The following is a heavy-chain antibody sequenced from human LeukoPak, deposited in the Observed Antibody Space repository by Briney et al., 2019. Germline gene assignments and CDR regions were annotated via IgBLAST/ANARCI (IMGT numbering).Heavy chain of an antibody. J-gene: IGHJ4*02. V-gene: IGHV3-7*03. Sequence: PGGSLRLSCSASGFTFSSYWMSWVRQAPGKGLEWVANIKQDGSEKYYVDSVKGRFTISRDNAKNSLYLQMNSLRAEDTALYYCAKDSYSSGRYYFDYWGQGTLVTVSS. D-gene: IGHD6-19*01. CDR2: IKQDGSEK. CDR3: AKDSYSSGRYYFDY. CDR1: GFTFSSYW.